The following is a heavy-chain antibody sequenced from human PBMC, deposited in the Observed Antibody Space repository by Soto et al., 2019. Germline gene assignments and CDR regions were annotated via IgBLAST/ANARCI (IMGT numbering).Heavy chain of an antibody. J-gene: IGHJ4*02. D-gene: IGHD5-12*01. V-gene: IGHV4-31*03. Sequence: SETLSLTCTVSGGSISSGGYYWSWIRQHPGKGLEWIGYIYYSGSTYYSPSLKSRVTISVDTSKDQFSLKLSSVTAADTAVYYCAREHLYSGYDYGYFDYWGQGTLVTVSS. CDR1: GGSISSGGYY. CDR3: AREHLYSGYDYGYFDY. CDR2: IYYSGST.